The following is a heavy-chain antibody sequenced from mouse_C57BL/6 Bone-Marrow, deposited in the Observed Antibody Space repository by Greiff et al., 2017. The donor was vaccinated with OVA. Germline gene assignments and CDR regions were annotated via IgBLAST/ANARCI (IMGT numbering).Heavy chain of an antibody. CDR1: GYTFTDYY. CDR2: INPYNGGT. V-gene: IGHV1-19*01. Sequence: EVKLVESGPVLVKPGASVKMSCKASGYTFTDYYMNWVKQSHGKSLEWIGVINPYNGGTSYNQKFKGKATLTVDKSSSTAYMELNSLTSEDSAVYYCARKVITTVGEGWYFDVWGTGTTVTVSS. D-gene: IGHD1-1*01. J-gene: IGHJ1*03. CDR3: ARKVITTVGEGWYFDV.